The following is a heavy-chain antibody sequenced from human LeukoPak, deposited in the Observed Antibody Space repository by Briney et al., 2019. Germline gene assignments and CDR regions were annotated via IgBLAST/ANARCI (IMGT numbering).Heavy chain of an antibody. CDR1: GGSISSSNW. J-gene: IGHJ5*02. Sequence: SGTLSLTCAVSGGSISSSNWWSWVRQPPGEGLEWIGEIYHSGSTNYNPSLKSRVTISVDKSKNQFSLKLSSVTAADTAVYYCARTKSGSYYPNWFDPWGQGTLVTVSS. D-gene: IGHD1-26*01. V-gene: IGHV4-4*02. CDR3: ARTKSGSYYPNWFDP. CDR2: IYHSGST.